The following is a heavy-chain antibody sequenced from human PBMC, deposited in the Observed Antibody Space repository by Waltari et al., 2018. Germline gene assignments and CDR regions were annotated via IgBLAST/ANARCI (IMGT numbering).Heavy chain of an antibody. J-gene: IGHJ4*02. D-gene: IGHD3-16*02. V-gene: IGHV1-69*14. CDR2: IIPILGTA. Sequence: QVQLVQSGAEVKKPGSSVKVSCKASGGTFSSYAISWVRQAPGQGLEWMGGIIPILGTANYAQKFQGRVTMTEDTSTDTAYMELSSLRSEDTAVYYCATGVWGSYRYTRYFDYWGQGTLVTVSS. CDR3: ATGVWGSYRYTRYFDY. CDR1: GGTFSSYA.